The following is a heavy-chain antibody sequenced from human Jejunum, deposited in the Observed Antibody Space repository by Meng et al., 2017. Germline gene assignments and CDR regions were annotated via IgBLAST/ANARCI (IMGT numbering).Heavy chain of an antibody. D-gene: IGHD4-17*01. V-gene: IGHV1-2*02. J-gene: IGHJ4*02. CDR1: GYNFIYYY. CDR3: TRAFMTTVTPGDY. CDR2: INPNSGST. Sequence: ASVKVSCKASGYNFIYYYIHWLRQAPGQGLEWMGWINPNSGSTNSAQKFQGRVTLTRDTSISTVYMELSRLTSDDTAVYYCTRAFMTTVTPGDYWGQGTPVTVSS.